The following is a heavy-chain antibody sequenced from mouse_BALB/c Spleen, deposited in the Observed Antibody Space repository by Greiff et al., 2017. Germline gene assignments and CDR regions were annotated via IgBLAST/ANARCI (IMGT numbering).Heavy chain of an antibody. Sequence: EVKLVESGGGLVQPGGSRKLSCAASGFTFSSFRMHWVRQAPEKGLEWVAYISSGSSTIYYADTVKGRFTISRDNPKNTLFLQMTSLRSEDTAMYYCARSRVYGNYGYAMDYWGQGTSVTVSS. CDR2: ISSGSSTI. V-gene: IGHV5-17*02. CDR3: ARSRVYGNYGYAMDY. D-gene: IGHD2-10*02. CDR1: GFTFSSFR. J-gene: IGHJ4*01.